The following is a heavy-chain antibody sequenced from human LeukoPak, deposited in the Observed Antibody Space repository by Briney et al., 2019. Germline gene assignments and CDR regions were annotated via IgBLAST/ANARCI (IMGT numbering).Heavy chain of an antibody. D-gene: IGHD1-26*01. CDR2: IYTSGSP. CDR3: ARENSESYREFDY. Sequence: SETLSLTCSVSGGSISSYYWSWLRQPAGKGLEWIGRIYTSGSPNYNASLKSRVSMSVDTSKNQFSLKLSSVTAADTAVFYCARENSESYREFDYWGQGTLVTVSS. V-gene: IGHV4-4*07. CDR1: GGSISSYY. J-gene: IGHJ4*02.